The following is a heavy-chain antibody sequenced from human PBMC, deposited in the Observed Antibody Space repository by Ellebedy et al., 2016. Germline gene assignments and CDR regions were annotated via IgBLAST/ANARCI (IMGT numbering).Heavy chain of an antibody. CDR2: IRSKVYGGTT. D-gene: IGHD1-26*01. CDR3: TRFVGFDY. V-gene: IGHV3-49*03. J-gene: IGHJ4*02. CDR1: GFTFSDYY. Sequence: GESLKISCAASGFTFSDYYLSWFRQAPGKGLEWVAFIRSKVYGGTTEYAASVKGRFTISRDDSKSIAYLQMNSLETEDTAVYYCTRFVGFDYWGQGSLVTVSS.